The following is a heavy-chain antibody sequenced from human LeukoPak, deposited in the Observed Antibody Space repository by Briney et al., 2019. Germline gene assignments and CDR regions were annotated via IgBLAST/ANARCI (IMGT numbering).Heavy chain of an antibody. V-gene: IGHV4-59*01. J-gene: IGHJ4*02. CDR3: ARADYGDYAGDY. Sequence: SETLSLTCAVSGGSISSYYWSWIRQPPGKGLEWIGYIYYSGSTNYNPSLKSRVTISVDTSKNQFSPKLSSVTAADTAVYYCARADYGDYAGDYWGQGTLVTVSS. CDR2: IYYSGST. CDR1: GGSISSYY. D-gene: IGHD4-17*01.